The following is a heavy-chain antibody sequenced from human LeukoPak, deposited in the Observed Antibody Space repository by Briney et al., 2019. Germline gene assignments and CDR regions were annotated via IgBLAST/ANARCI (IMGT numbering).Heavy chain of an antibody. D-gene: IGHD6-13*01. CDR2: INPSGGST. Sequence: ASVKVSCKASGYTFTSYYMHWVRQAPGQGLELMGIINPSGGSTSYAQKFQGRVTMTRDTSTRTVYMELSSLRSADTAVYYCARGRGYSSSWYDDCDYWGQGTLVIVSS. J-gene: IGHJ4*02. CDR3: ARGRGYSSSWYDDCDY. V-gene: IGHV1-46*03. CDR1: GYTFTSYY.